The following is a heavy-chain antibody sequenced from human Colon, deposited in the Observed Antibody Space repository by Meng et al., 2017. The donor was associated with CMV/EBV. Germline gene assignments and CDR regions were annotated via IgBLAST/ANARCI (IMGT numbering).Heavy chain of an antibody. V-gene: IGHV3/OR16-10*01. CDR1: GLTFSDYV. D-gene: IGHD3-10*01. J-gene: IGHJ5*02. Sequence: GGSLKISCAVSGLTFSDYVLHWVRQAPGKGLEWLSSIANGHDTYYADSVKGRFTIFRENAKNSLYLQMNSLTVEDTAVYFCARGRLHGFAAWGQGTLVTVSS. CDR3: ARGRLHGFAA. CDR2: IANGHDT.